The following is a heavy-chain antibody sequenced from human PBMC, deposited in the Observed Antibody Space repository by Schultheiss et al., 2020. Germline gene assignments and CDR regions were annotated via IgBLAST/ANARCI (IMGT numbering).Heavy chain of an antibody. CDR2: MNPNSGNT. V-gene: IGHV1-8*02. CDR1: GYTFTSYG. CDR3: ARVYLRGYSYGFGY. D-gene: IGHD5-18*01. Sequence: ASVKVSGKASGYTFTSYGISWVRQAPGQGLEWMGWMNPNSGNTGYAQKFQGRVTMTRNTSISTAYMELSSLRSEDTAVYYCARVYLRGYSYGFGYWGQGTLVTVSS. J-gene: IGHJ4*02.